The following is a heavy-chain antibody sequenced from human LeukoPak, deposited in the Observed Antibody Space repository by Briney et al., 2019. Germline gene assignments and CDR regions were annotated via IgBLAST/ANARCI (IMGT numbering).Heavy chain of an antibody. CDR1: GYAFTGYY. V-gene: IGHV1-2*02. D-gene: IGHD7-27*01. CDR2: INANSGGT. CDR3: ARPFLTGLSYWYFDL. Sequence: ASVKVSCKASGYAFTGYYIHWVRQAPGQGLEWMGWINANSGGTSYAQKFQGRVSMTRDTSIRTAYMELSRLRSDDTAVYYCARPFLTGLSYWYFDLWGRGTLVTVSS. J-gene: IGHJ2*01.